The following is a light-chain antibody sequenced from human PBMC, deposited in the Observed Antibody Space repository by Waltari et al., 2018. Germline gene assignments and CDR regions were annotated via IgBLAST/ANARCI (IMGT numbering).Light chain of an antibody. V-gene: IGKV2-28*01. CDR2: WAS. CDR1: ESLLHSNGSTY. J-gene: IGKJ2*01. CDR3: MQTLQTPYT. Sequence: DIVMTQSPLSLPVTPGEPASIPCRSSESLLHSNGSTYLDWYLQKPGQSPHLLIYWASNRASGVPDRFSGSGSGTDFTLKISRVEAEDVGVYYCMQTLQTPYTFGQGTKLEIK.